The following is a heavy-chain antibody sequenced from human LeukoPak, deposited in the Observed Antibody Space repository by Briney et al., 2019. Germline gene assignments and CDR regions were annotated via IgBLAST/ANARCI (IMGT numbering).Heavy chain of an antibody. CDR2: IYYSGST. J-gene: IGHJ4*02. D-gene: IGHD6-19*01. CDR3: AREAWQWLVPGWYFDY. Sequence: PSETLSLTCTVSGGSISSSSYYWGWIRQPPGKGLEWIGSIYYSGSTYYNPSLKSRVTISVDTSKNQFSLKLSSVTAADTAVYYCAREAWQWLVPGWYFDYWGQGTLVTVSS. V-gene: IGHV4-39*07. CDR1: GGSISSSSYY.